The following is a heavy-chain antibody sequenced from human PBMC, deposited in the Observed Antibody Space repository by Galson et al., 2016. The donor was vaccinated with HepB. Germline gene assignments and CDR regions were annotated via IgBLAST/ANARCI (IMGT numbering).Heavy chain of an antibody. CDR1: GGSVSNDNVF. V-gene: IGHV4-61*01. Sequence: SETLSLTCNVSGGSVSNDNVFWSWIRQPPGKRLEWIGNIFYTGRTNYSPSLRSRVTMSVDTSTNRFSLTLSSVTAAATAVYFCARVARRGGSGTYDSWGQGILVTVSS. CDR3: ARVARRGGSGTYDS. CDR2: IFYTGRT. J-gene: IGHJ4*02. D-gene: IGHD3-10*01.